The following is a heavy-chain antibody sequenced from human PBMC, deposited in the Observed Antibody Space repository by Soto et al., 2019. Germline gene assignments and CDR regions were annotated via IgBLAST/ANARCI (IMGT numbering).Heavy chain of an antibody. D-gene: IGHD6-19*01. CDR3: ARDLYSSGWYSVFDI. J-gene: IGHJ3*02. CDR1: GFTFSSYS. Sequence: EVQLVESGGGLVQPGGSLRLSCAASGFTFSSYSMNWVRQAPGKGLEWVSYISSSSSTIYYADSVKGRFTISRDNAKNSLYLKMNSLRDEDTAVYYGARDLYSSGWYSVFDIWAQGPMVTVSS. V-gene: IGHV3-48*02. CDR2: ISSSSSTI.